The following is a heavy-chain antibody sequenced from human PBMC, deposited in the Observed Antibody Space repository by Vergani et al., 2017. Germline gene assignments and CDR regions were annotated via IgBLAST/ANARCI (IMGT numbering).Heavy chain of an antibody. J-gene: IGHJ6*03. D-gene: IGHD3-16*02. CDR1: GFTFSSYA. CDR3: AREWSSVLEFGRVIVKGRYMDV. Sequence: QVQLVESGGGVVQPGRSLRLSCAASGFTFSSYAMHWVRQAPGKGLEWVAVISYDGINKYYADSVKGRFTISRDNSKNTLYLQMNSLGAEYTAVYYCAREWSSVLEFGRVIVKGRYMDVSGKGTTVTVSS. CDR2: ISYDGINK. V-gene: IGHV3-30-3*01.